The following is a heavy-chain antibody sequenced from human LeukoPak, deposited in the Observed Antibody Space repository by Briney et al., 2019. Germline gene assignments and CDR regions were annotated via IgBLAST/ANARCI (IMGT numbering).Heavy chain of an antibody. CDR3: ARSNCNSCYLGVWYYFDY. J-gene: IGHJ4*02. CDR1: GFTVSSNY. D-gene: IGHD1/OR15-1a*01. Sequence: PGGSLRLSCAASGFTVSSNYMSWVRQAPGKGLEWVSVIYSDGRTYYAGPVKGRFTISRDNSKNTLFLQKNSLRAEDTAVYYCARSNCNSCYLGVWYYFDYWGQGTLVTVSS. V-gene: IGHV3-66*01. CDR2: IYSDGRT.